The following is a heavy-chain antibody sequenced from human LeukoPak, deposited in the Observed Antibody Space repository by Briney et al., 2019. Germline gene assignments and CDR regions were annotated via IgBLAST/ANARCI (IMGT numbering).Heavy chain of an antibody. CDR1: GYSFTSYW. CDR3: ARGGYSYGFYYYGMDV. D-gene: IGHD5-18*01. V-gene: IGHV5-51*01. Sequence: GESLKISCKGSGYSFTSYWIGWVRQMPGKGLEWMGIIYPGGSDTRYSPSFQGQVTISADKSISTAYLQWSSLKASDTAMYYCARGGYSYGFYYYGMDVWGQGTTVTVSS. CDR2: IYPGGSDT. J-gene: IGHJ6*02.